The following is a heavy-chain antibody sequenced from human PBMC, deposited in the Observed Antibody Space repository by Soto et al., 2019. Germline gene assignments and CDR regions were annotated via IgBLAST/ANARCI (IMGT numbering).Heavy chain of an antibody. V-gene: IGHV1-8*01. J-gene: IGHJ5*02. Sequence: ASVKVSCKASGYTFTSYDINWVRQATGQGLEWMGWMNPNSGNTGYAQKFQGRVTMTRNTSISTAYMELSSLRSEDTAVYYCARGETTLNWFDPWGQGTLVTVSS. CDR2: MNPNSGNT. D-gene: IGHD4-17*01. CDR3: ARGETTLNWFDP. CDR1: GYTFTSYD.